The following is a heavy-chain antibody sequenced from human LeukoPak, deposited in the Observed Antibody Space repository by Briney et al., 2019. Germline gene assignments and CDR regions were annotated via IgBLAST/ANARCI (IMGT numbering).Heavy chain of an antibody. J-gene: IGHJ4*02. Sequence: GGSLRLSCAASGFTFSSYAMSWVRQAPGKGLEWVSAISGSGGRTYYSDSVQGRFTISRDNSKNTLYLQMNSLRAEDTAVYYCAKGGRNGYNFDYFDYWGQGTLVTVSS. CDR3: AKGGRNGYNFDYFDY. V-gene: IGHV3-23*01. D-gene: IGHD5-24*01. CDR1: GFTFSSYA. CDR2: ISGSGGRT.